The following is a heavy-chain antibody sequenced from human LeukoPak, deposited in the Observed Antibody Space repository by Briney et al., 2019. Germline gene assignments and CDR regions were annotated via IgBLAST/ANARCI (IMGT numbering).Heavy chain of an antibody. Sequence: SETLSLTCTVSGGSISSSSYYWGWIRQPPGKGLEWIGSIYYSGSTYYNPSLKSRVTISVDTSKNQFSLKLSSVTAADTAVYYCARDGEGALEGFGYWGQGTLVTVSS. D-gene: IGHD3-10*01. J-gene: IGHJ4*02. CDR2: IYYSGST. CDR3: ARDGEGALEGFGY. V-gene: IGHV4-39*07. CDR1: GGSISSSSYY.